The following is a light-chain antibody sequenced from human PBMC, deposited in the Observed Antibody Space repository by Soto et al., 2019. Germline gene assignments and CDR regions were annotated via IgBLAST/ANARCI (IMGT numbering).Light chain of an antibody. V-gene: IGLV2-14*01. CDR1: SGDIGSYTY. CDR2: EVT. J-gene: IGLJ3*02. Sequence: QSVLTQPASVSGSPGQSITISCTGTSGDIGSYTYVSWYQQYPGKAPKLLISEVTNRPSGVSNRFSGSKSGNTASLTISGLQAEDEAHYYCSSYTTSPSPQWVFAGGTKLTVL. CDR3: SSYTTSPSPQWV.